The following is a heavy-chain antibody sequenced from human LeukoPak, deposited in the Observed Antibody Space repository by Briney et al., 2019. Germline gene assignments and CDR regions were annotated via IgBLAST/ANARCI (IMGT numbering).Heavy chain of an antibody. V-gene: IGHV3-64*01. CDR3: ARGVGGWYDY. D-gene: IGHD6-19*01. Sequence: GGSLRLSCAASGFTFSSYAMHWVRQAPGKGLEYVSAISSNGGSTYYANSVKGRFTISRDNSKNTLYLQMGSLRAEDMAVYYCARGVGGWYDYWGQGTLVTVSS. CDR1: GFTFSSYA. J-gene: IGHJ4*02. CDR2: ISSNGGST.